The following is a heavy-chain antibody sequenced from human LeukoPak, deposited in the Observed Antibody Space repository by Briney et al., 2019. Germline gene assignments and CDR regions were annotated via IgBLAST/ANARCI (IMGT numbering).Heavy chain of an antibody. V-gene: IGHV4-31*03. Sequence: SETLSLTCTVSGGSISSGGYYWSWIRPHPGKGLEWIGYVYYSGSTYYNPSLKSRVTISVDTSKNQFSLKLSSVTAADTAVYYCAREKTAYYYDSGTYSEGAFDIWGQGTMVTVSS. CDR2: VYYSGST. J-gene: IGHJ3*02. D-gene: IGHD3-22*01. CDR1: GGSISSGGYY. CDR3: AREKTAYYYDSGTYSEGAFDI.